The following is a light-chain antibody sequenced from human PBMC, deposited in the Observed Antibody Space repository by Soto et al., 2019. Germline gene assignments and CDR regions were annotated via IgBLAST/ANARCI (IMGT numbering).Light chain of an antibody. V-gene: IGKV3-15*01. Sequence: EIVMTQSPATLSVSPGERATLSCRASQSVSSNLAWYQQKPGQAPRLLIYGASTRATGIPARFSGSGSGTELTLTISSLLSADFAVYYCQQYNNWPPWTFGQGTKVEIK. J-gene: IGKJ1*01. CDR1: QSVSSN. CDR3: QQYNNWPPWT. CDR2: GAS.